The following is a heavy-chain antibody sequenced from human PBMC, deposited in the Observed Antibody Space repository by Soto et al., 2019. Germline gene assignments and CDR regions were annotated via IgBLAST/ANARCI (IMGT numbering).Heavy chain of an antibody. V-gene: IGHV3-21*01. CDR2: ISSSSSYI. CDR1: GFTFSNYS. D-gene: IGHD3-3*01. J-gene: IGHJ4*02. Sequence: GGSLRLSCAASGFTFSNYSMNWVRQAPGKGLEWVSSISSSSSYIYYADSVKGRFTISRDNAKNSLYLQMSSLRSEDTAVYYCARDRGDFRPEVDYYFDYWGQGTLVTVSS. CDR3: ARDRGDFRPEVDYYFDY.